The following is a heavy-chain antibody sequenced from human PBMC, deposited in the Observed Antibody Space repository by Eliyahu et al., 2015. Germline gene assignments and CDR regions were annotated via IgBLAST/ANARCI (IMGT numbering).Heavy chain of an antibody. CDR3: ARGMSGYCSGGSCSFDY. CDR1: GGSISSYY. Sequence: LVKPSETLSLTCTVSGGSISSYYWSWIRQPPGKGLEWIGYIYYSGSTNYNPSLKSRVTISVDTSKNQFSLKLSSVTAADTAVYYCARGMSGYCSGGSCSFDYWGQGTLVTVSS. J-gene: IGHJ4*02. V-gene: IGHV4-59*01. D-gene: IGHD2-15*01. CDR2: IYYSGST.